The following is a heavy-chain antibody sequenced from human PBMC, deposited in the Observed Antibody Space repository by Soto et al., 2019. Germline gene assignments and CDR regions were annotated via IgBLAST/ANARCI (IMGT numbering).Heavy chain of an antibody. CDR3: GRHDGAPFGYSSTCFDY. CDR1: GGSISSSTYY. CDR2: IYYSGST. J-gene: IGHJ4*02. Sequence: SETMSLTCTVSGGSISSSTYYWGWTRKPPGKGLEWIGSIYYSGSTYYNPSLKSRVTISVDTSKNPFSLKLSSVTAADTAVYYCGRHDGAPFGYSSTCFDYWGQGTLVTVSS. D-gene: IGHD6-13*01. V-gene: IGHV4-39*01.